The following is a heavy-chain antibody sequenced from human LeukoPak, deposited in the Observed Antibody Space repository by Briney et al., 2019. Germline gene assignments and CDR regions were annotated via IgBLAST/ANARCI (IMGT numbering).Heavy chain of an antibody. CDR2: VYYSGTT. V-gene: IGHV4-59*01. J-gene: IGHJ3*02. D-gene: IGHD4-17*01. CDR1: GASISGYY. Sequence: PSETLSLTCTVSGASISGYYCNWIRQPPGKGLEWIGYVYYSGTTNYHPSLRSRVTMSVDTSKNQCSLKLTSVTAADTAIYYCARDPTTVTKGFDIWGQGTVITVSS. CDR3: ARDPTTVTKGFDI.